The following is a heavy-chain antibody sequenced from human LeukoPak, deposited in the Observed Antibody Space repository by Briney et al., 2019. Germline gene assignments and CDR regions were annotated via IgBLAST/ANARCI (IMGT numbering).Heavy chain of an antibody. CDR2: IYYSGST. CDR3: ARDVYSSGSNWFDP. CDR1: GGSISSGGYY. V-gene: IGHV4-31*03. Sequence: SETLSLTCTVSGGSISSGGYYWSWIRQHPGKGLEWIGYIYYSGSTYYNTSLKSRVTISVDTSKNQFSLKLSSVTAADTAVYYCARDVYSSGSNWFDPWGQGTLVTVSS. J-gene: IGHJ5*02. D-gene: IGHD6-19*01.